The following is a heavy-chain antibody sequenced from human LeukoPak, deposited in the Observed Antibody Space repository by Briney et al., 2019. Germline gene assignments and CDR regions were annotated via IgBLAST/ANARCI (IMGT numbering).Heavy chain of an antibody. D-gene: IGHD2-15*01. CDR1: GYTFTNYG. CDR2: ITADNGNA. CDR3: ARALYCSSSNCYDGASDY. Sequence: ASVKVSCKASGYTFTNYGISWVRQAPGQGLEWMGWITADNGNANYAQRFQGRVTMTADTSTSTACMELRSLRSDDTAVYYCARALYCSSSNCYDGASDYWGQGTLVTVSS. V-gene: IGHV1-18*01. J-gene: IGHJ4*02.